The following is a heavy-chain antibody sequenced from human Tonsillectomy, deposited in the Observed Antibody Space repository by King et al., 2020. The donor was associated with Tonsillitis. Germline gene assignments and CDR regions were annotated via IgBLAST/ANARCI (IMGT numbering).Heavy chain of an antibody. J-gene: IGHJ6*04. CDR2: INPKSGDT. V-gene: IGHV1-2*02. CDR3: ARALYLLLPPGMDV. D-gene: IGHD2-2*01. CDR1: GYPFSVYY. Sequence: VQLVESGAEVKKPGASVKVPCTPSGYPFSVYYVHWVRQAPGQGLEWMGWINPKSGDTIYAQKFQDRVTMTRDTTISTAYMELSRLRSDDTAVYYCARALYLLLPPGMDVWGEGTPVTVSS.